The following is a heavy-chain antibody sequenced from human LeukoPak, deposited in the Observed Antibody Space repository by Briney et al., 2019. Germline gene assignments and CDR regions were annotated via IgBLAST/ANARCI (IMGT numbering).Heavy chain of an antibody. J-gene: IGHJ4*02. Sequence: ASVKVSCKASGGTFSSYAISWVRQAPGQGLEWMGRIIPILGIANYAQKFQGRVTITADKSTSTSYMELSSLRSEDTAVYYCARVSDYYDSSGYLDYRGQGTLVTVSS. CDR2: IIPILGIA. CDR3: ARVSDYYDSSGYLDY. D-gene: IGHD3-22*01. CDR1: GGTFSSYA. V-gene: IGHV1-69*04.